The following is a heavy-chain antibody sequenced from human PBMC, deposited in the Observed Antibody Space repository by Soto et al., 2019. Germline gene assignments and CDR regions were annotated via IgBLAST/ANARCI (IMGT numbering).Heavy chain of an antibody. CDR2: IYSSGSS. V-gene: IGHV4-4*07. Sequence: VQLRESGPGLVKPSETLSLSCTVSGGSISGSYWSWVRQPAGKGLEWIGRIYSSGSSNYNPSLNRRLTMSLDTSKNKFSLKLRSVTAADTAIYYCARLFTVTTDYYLGMDVWGQGTTVTVFS. D-gene: IGHD4-17*01. CDR3: ARLFTVTTDYYLGMDV. J-gene: IGHJ6*02. CDR1: GGSISGSY.